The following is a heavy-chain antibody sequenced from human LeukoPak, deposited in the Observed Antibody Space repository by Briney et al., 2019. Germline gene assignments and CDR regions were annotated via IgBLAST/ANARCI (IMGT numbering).Heavy chain of an antibody. J-gene: IGHJ3*02. CDR3: ARLYYYDSSGYFRRDAFDI. Sequence: PSETLSLTCTVSGYSISSGYYWGWIRQPPGKGLEWIGSIYHSGSTYYNPSLKSRVTISVDTSKNQFSLKLSSVTAADTAVYYCARLYYYDSSGYFRRDAFDIWGQGTMVTVSS. V-gene: IGHV4-38-2*02. CDR2: IYHSGST. D-gene: IGHD3-22*01. CDR1: GYSISSGYY.